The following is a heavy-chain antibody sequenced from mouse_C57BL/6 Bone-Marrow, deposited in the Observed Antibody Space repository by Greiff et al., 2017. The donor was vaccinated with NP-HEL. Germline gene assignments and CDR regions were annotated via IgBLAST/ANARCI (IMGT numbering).Heavy chain of an antibody. D-gene: IGHD2-5*01. J-gene: IGHJ1*03. Sequence: VQLQQSGPVLVKPGASVKMSCKASGYTFTDYYMNWVKQSHGKSLEWIGVINPYNGGTSYNQKFKGKATLTVDQSSSTAYMELNSLTSEDSAVYYCAPAYYSNYWYFDVWGTGTTVTVSS. V-gene: IGHV1-19*01. CDR3: APAYYSNYWYFDV. CDR2: INPYNGGT. CDR1: GYTFTDYY.